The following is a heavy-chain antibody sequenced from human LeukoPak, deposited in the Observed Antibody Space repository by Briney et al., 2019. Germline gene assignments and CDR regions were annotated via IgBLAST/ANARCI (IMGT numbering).Heavy chain of an antibody. Sequence: PSETLSLTCVVSGDSISSVKLWSWVRQPPGEGLEWIGEIYSRGSINYNPSLKSRVSISMDKSRNQFSLELTSVTAADTAVYFCASLRDSSGISYYFFDVWGRGTLVTVSS. D-gene: IGHD2/OR15-2a*01. CDR3: ASLRDSSGISYYFFDV. CDR2: IYSRGSI. J-gene: IGHJ2*01. CDR1: GDSISSVKL. V-gene: IGHV4-4*02.